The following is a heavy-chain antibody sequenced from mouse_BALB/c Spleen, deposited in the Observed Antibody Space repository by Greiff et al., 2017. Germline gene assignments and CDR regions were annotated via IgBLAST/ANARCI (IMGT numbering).Heavy chain of an antibody. CDR1: GYTFTSYY. V-gene: IGHV1S81*02. CDR3: TKTAYYRDGGAMDY. CDR2: INPSNGGT. J-gene: IGHJ4*01. D-gene: IGHD2-14*01. Sequence: VQLQQSGAELVKPGASVKLSCTASGYTFTSYYMYWVKQRPGQGLEWIGEINPSNGGTNFNEKFKSKATLTVDKSSSTAYMQLSSLTSEDSAVYYCTKTAYYRDGGAMDYWGQGTSVTVSS.